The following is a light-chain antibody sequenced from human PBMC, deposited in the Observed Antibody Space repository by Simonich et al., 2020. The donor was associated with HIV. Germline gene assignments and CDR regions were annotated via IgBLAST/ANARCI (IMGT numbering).Light chain of an antibody. CDR2: DVT. V-gene: IGLV2-14*03. CDR1: SRDVGGYNY. J-gene: IGLJ2*01. CDR3: SSYKRSITHVV. Sequence: QSALTQPPSASGSPGQSVTISCTETSRDVGGYNYVSWYQRHPGKAPTILSYDVTPRPSGVSNSFSGSKSGNTASLTIAGLQAEDEGDYYCSSYKRSITHVVFGGGTKLTV.